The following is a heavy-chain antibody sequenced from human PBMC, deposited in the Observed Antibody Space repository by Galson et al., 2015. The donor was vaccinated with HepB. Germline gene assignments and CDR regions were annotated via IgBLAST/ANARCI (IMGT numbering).Heavy chain of an antibody. Sequence: SLRLSCAASGFTFSSYAMHWVRQAPGKGLEWVAVISYDGSNKYYADSVKGRFTISRDNSKNTLYLQMNSLRAEDTAVYYCARDQGYSSSHLSPWGQGTLVTVSS. CDR1: GFTFSSYA. CDR2: ISYDGSNK. V-gene: IGHV3-30-3*01. J-gene: IGHJ5*02. D-gene: IGHD6-13*01. CDR3: ARDQGYSSSHLSP.